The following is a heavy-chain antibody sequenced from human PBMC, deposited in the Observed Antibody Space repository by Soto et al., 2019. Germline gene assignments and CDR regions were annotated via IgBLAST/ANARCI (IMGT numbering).Heavy chain of an antibody. V-gene: IGHV4-59*08. J-gene: IGHJ4*02. CDR1: SDSISSYY. CDR3: ARAVGDPLYYLDE. D-gene: IGHD6-19*01. Sequence: QVQLQESGPGLVRPSETLSLTCTVSSDSISSYYWIWIRQSPGKGLEWIGYTDYSGNTNYNPSLKSRVTISGDTSKNQFSLRLSSVASADTAVYYCARAVGDPLYYLDEWGQGTLVTVSS. CDR2: TDYSGNT.